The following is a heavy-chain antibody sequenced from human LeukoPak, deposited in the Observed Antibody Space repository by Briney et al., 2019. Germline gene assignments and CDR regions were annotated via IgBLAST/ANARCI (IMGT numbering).Heavy chain of an antibody. V-gene: IGHV4-39*07. J-gene: IGHJ4*02. Sequence: WIRQPPGKGLEWIGSIYYSGSTYYNPSLKSRVTISIDTSKNQFSLKLSSVTAADTAVYFCARVAAAGNYYFDYWGQGTLVTVSS. CDR2: IYYSGST. D-gene: IGHD6-13*01. CDR3: ARVAAAGNYYFDY.